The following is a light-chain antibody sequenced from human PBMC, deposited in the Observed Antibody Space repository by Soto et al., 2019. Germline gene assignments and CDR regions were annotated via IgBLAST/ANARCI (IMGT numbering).Light chain of an antibody. Sequence: QSALTQPRSVSGSPGQSVTVSCTGTSSDVGGYNYVSWYQQHAGKVPKLMIYDVSKRPSGVPDRFSGSKSGNTASLTISGLQAEDEADYYCCSYAGSYTYVFGTGTKLTVL. CDR2: DVS. V-gene: IGLV2-11*01. J-gene: IGLJ1*01. CDR1: SSDVGGYNY. CDR3: CSYAGSYTYV.